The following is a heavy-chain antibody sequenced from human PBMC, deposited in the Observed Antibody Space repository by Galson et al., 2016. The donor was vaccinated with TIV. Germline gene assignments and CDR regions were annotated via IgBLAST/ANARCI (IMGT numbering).Heavy chain of an antibody. J-gene: IGHJ4*02. D-gene: IGHD5-24*01. CDR1: GFSLPTHGMC. CDR2: TDWGGDK. CDR3: ARSAIRDVSTHRFFDY. Sequence: PALVKPTQTLTLTCTFSGFSLPTHGMCVGWIRQPPGKALEWLARTDWGGDKFYRTSLQTRLSISKYTSRNQVVLTLSNVDPVDTATYFCARSAIRDVSTHRFFDYWGQGTLVTVSP. V-gene: IGHV2-70*17.